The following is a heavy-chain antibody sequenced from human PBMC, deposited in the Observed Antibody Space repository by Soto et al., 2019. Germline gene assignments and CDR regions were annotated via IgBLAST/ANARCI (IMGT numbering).Heavy chain of an antibody. J-gene: IGHJ4*02. CDR2: ISSSGSYI. CDR3: ARDAEENSGGIYYFDY. Sequence: PGGSLRLSCAASGFTFSYYTMNWVRQAPGKGLEWVSSISSSGSYIYYADSVKGRFTISRDNAKNSLYLQMNSLRAEDTAVYYCARDAEENSGGIYYFDYWGQGTLVTVSS. D-gene: IGHD2-15*01. V-gene: IGHV3-21*01. CDR1: GFTFSYYT.